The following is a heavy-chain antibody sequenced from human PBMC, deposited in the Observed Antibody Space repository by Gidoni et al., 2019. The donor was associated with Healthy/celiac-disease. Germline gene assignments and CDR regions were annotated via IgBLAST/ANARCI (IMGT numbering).Heavy chain of an antibody. V-gene: IGHV3-53*01. Sequence: EVQLVESGGGLIQPGGSLSLSCSASGFTVSSNYMSWVRQAPGKGLEWVSVIYSGGSTYYADAVKGRFTISRENSKNTVDLQMNSLRAEDTAVYYCASGKWELLGMDVWGQGTTVTVSS. J-gene: IGHJ6*02. D-gene: IGHD1-26*01. CDR2: IYSGGST. CDR1: GFTVSSNY. CDR3: ASGKWELLGMDV.